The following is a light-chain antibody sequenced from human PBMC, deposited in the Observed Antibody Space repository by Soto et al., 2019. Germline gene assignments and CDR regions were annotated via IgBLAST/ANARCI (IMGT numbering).Light chain of an antibody. CDR1: QSITRD. V-gene: IGKV3D-15*01. Sequence: ELVRTQSPTTLDLAPGGSATLSCRASQSITRDLAWYEQKPGQTPRRVIYGASTWGTGVPPRFTGSGSGTEFTLTVSNLRSEDLAVYYCQLYHSWPLTFGPGTRLDIK. J-gene: IGKJ5*01. CDR2: GAS. CDR3: QLYHSWPLT.